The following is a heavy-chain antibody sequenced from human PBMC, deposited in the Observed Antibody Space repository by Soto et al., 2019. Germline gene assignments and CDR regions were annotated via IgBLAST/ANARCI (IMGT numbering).Heavy chain of an antibody. V-gene: IGHV1-46*01. CDR3: AREGVPHGTNNWFDP. CDR1: GYTFTSYY. CDR2: INPSGGST. D-gene: IGHD1-7*01. J-gene: IGHJ5*02. Sequence: ASVKVSCKASGYTFTSYYMHWVRQAPGQGLEWMGIINPSGGSTSYAQKFQGRVTMTRDTSTSTVYMELSSLRSEDTAVYYCAREGVPHGTNNWFDPWGQGTLVTASS.